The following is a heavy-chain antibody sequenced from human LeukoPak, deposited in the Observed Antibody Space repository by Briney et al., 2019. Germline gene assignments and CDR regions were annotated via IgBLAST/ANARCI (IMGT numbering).Heavy chain of an antibody. V-gene: IGHV1-2*02. CDR3: ATATITHTRDP. CDR2: INPYSDAT. D-gene: IGHD1-1*01. J-gene: IGHJ5*02. Sequence: GASVKVSCRPSGHTFTDFYLNWVRQAPGQGLGWMGWINPYSDATISAQRFQGRVTLTWDTSIGTAYMELTRLTSDDTAMYYCATATITHTRDPWGQGTLVTVSS. CDR1: GHTFTDFY.